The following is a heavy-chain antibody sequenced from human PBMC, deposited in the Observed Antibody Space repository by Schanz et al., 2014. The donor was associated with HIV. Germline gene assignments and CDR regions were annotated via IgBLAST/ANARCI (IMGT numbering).Heavy chain of an antibody. V-gene: IGHV3-30-3*01. J-gene: IGHJ5*02. D-gene: IGHD3-16*02. CDR3: ARDDLRLGELSS. CDR1: GFTFSSYA. Sequence: QVQLVESGGGVVQPGRSLRLSCAASGFTFSSYAMHWVRQAPGKGLEWVAVISYDGSNKYYADSVKGRFTISRDNSKNTLYLQMNSLRAGDTAVYYCARDDLRLGELSSWGQGTLVTVSS. CDR2: ISYDGSNK.